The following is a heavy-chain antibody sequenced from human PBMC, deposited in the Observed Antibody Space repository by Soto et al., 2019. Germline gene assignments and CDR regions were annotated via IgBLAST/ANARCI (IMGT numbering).Heavy chain of an antibody. CDR2: IWYDGSKK. J-gene: IGHJ6*02. D-gene: IGHD6-6*01. CDR3: ARVPYSSSSDSSNYYYYGMDV. Sequence: GGSLRLSCAASGFTFSSYGMHWVRQAPGKGLEWVAVIWYDGSKKYYADSVKGRFTISRDNSKNTLYLQMNSLRAEDTAVYYCARVPYSSSSDSSNYYYYGMDVWGQGTTVTVSS. CDR1: GFTFSSYG. V-gene: IGHV3-33*01.